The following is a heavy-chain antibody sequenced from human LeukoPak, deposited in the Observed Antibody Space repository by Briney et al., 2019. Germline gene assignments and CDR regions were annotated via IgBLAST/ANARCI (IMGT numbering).Heavy chain of an antibody. J-gene: IGHJ4*02. D-gene: IGHD3-22*01. V-gene: IGHV4-59*01. CDR2: INHSGST. CDR1: GGSISSYY. Sequence: SETLSLTCTVSGGSISSYYWSWIRQPPGKGLEWIGEINHSGSTNYNPSLKSRVTISVDTSKNQFSLKLSSVTAADTAVYYCARGSDSSGYYDIDYWGQGTLVTVSS. CDR3: ARGSDSSGYYDIDY.